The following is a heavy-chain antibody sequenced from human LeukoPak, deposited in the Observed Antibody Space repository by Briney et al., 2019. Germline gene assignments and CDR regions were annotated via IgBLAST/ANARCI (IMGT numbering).Heavy chain of an antibody. V-gene: IGHV3-64*01. Sequence: GGSLRLSCAASGFTFSSYAMHWVRQAPGKGLEYVSAISSNGGSTYYANSVKGRFTISRDNSKNTLYLQTGSLRAEDMAVYYCARGYCTNGVCYPFFDYWGQGTLVTVSS. CDR3: ARGYCTNGVCYPFFDY. J-gene: IGHJ4*02. CDR2: ISSNGGST. D-gene: IGHD2-8*01. CDR1: GFTFSSYA.